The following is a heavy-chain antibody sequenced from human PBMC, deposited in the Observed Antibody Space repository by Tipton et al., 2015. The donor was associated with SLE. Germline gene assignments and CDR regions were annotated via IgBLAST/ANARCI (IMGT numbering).Heavy chain of an antibody. V-gene: IGHV4-59*11. CDR2: IYYSGRT. CDR3: ARADASRPVRLFDF. Sequence: TLSLTCTVSGASINSHYWNWIRQPPGKGLEWIGFIYYSGRTSYNPSLESRVTISIDSSKNQFSLKLTSLTAADTAVYYCARADASRPVRLFDFWGQGTLLSVSS. D-gene: IGHD2-21*01. CDR1: GASINSHY. J-gene: IGHJ4*02.